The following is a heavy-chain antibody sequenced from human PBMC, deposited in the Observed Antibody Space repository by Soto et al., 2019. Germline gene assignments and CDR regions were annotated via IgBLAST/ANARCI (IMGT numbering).Heavy chain of an antibody. CDR3: ARNGVYSLGS. J-gene: IGHJ5*02. V-gene: IGHV4-4*02. Sequence: QVQLQESGPGLVKPSGTLSLTCAVSGGSISSDHWWNWVRQPPGQGLEWIGEVFRSGTTHYDPSHKSRVTISIDMSKNQCSLTLTSVTAADTAMYYCARNGVYSLGSWGQGTLVTVSS. CDR1: GGSISSDHW. CDR2: VFRSGTT. D-gene: IGHD4-17*01.